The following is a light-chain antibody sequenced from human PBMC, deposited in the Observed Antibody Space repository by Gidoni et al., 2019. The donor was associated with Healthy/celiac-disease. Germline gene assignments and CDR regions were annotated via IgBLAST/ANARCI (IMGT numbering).Light chain of an antibody. J-gene: IGKJ1*01. Sequence: AIQMTQSPSSLSASVGDRVTITCRASKGIRNDLGWYQQKQGKAPKVLIYAASSLQSGVPSRISGSGSGTDFTLTISSLQPDDFATYYCLQYYNYPWTFGQGTKVEIK. CDR2: AAS. V-gene: IGKV1-6*01. CDR3: LQYYNYPWT. CDR1: KGIRND.